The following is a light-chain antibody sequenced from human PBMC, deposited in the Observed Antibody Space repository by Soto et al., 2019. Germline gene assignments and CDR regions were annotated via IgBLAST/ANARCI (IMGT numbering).Light chain of an antibody. V-gene: IGKV1-39*01. Sequence: DIQMTQSRSSLSGSVGDRVTITCGASQSISSYLNWYQQKPGKAPKLLIYAASSLQSGVPSRFSGSGSGTDFTLTISSLQPEDFATYYCQQSYSTPITLGQGTRLEIK. J-gene: IGKJ5*01. CDR2: AAS. CDR1: QSISSY. CDR3: QQSYSTPIT.